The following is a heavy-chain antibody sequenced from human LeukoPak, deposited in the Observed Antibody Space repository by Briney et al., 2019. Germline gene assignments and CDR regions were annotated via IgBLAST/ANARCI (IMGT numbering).Heavy chain of an antibody. Sequence: KRGESLKISCKGSGYSFTSYWIGWVRQMPGKGLEWMGIIYPGDSDTRYSPSFQGQVTISADKSISTAYLQWSSLKASDTAMYYCARRPVVAATFNYFDYWGQGTLVTVSS. CDR3: ARRPVVAATFNYFDY. J-gene: IGHJ4*02. D-gene: IGHD2-15*01. CDR1: GYSFTSYW. CDR2: IYPGDSDT. V-gene: IGHV5-51*01.